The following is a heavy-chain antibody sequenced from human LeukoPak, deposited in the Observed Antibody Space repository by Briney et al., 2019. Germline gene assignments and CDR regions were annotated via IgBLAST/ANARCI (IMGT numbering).Heavy chain of an antibody. Sequence: PGGSLRLSCAASGFTFDDYAMHWVRKAPGKGLEWVSGISWNSGSIGYADSVKGRFTISRDNAKNSLYLQMNSLRAEDTALYYCAKDRGIRYYYYYGMDVWGQGTTVTVSS. CDR3: AKDRGIRYYYYYGMDV. J-gene: IGHJ6*02. V-gene: IGHV3-9*01. CDR2: ISWNSGSI. CDR1: GFTFDDYA.